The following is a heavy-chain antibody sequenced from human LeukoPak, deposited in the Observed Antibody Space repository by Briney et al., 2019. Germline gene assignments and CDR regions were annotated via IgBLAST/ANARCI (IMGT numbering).Heavy chain of an antibody. J-gene: IGHJ4*02. CDR1: GFTFITYG. V-gene: IGHV3-33*01. D-gene: IGHD3-22*01. CDR2: IWYDGSYK. Sequence: GGSLRLSCAASGFTFITYGMPWVRQAPGKGLEWVALIWYDGSYKYYADSVKGRFTISRDNSKNTLYLQMNSLRAEDTAVYYCAREYYDSSDYPRQHYFDYWGQGTLVTVSS. CDR3: AREYYDSSDYPRQHYFDY.